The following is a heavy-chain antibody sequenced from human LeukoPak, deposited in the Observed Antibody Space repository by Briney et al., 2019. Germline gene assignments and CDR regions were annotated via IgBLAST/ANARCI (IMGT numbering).Heavy chain of an antibody. D-gene: IGHD3-22*01. Sequence: VASVTVSCKASGYTFTSYDINWVRQATGQGLEWMGWMNPNSGNTGYAQKFQGRVTMTRNTSISTAYMELSSLRSEDTAVYYCARSRTYYYDSSGYWGQGTLVTVSS. V-gene: IGHV1-8*01. CDR2: MNPNSGNT. J-gene: IGHJ4*02. CDR1: GYTFTSYD. CDR3: ARSRTYYYDSSGY.